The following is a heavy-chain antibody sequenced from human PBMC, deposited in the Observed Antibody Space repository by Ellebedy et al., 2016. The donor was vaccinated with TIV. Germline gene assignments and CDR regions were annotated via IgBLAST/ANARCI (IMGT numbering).Heavy chain of an antibody. CDR2: ISSSSSYI. J-gene: IGHJ4*02. Sequence: GESLKISXAASGFTFSSYSMNWVRQAPGKGLEWVSSISSSSSYIYYADSVKGRFTISRDNAKNSLYLQMNSLRAEDTAVYYCARDYDILTGYYKVAFDYWGQGTLVTVSS. CDR1: GFTFSSYS. D-gene: IGHD3-9*01. V-gene: IGHV3-21*01. CDR3: ARDYDILTGYYKVAFDY.